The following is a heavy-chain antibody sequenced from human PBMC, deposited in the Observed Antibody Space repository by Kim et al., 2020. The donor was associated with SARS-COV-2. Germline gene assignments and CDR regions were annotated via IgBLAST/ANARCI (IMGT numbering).Heavy chain of an antibody. J-gene: IGHJ3*02. Sequence: GGSLRPSCAASGFTFSSYWMHWGRQVPGKGLVWVSHIFPDGRTTDFADSVKGRFTISRDNAKNMLYLQMNSLRADDTAVYYCARGGFDIWGQGTMVTVSS. CDR2: IFPDGRTT. CDR3: ARGGFDI. V-gene: IGHV3-74*01. CDR1: GFTFSSYW.